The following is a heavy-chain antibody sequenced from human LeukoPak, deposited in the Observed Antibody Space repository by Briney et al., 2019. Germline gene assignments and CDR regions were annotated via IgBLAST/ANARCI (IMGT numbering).Heavy chain of an antibody. J-gene: IGHJ4*02. CDR2: INWNGGST. Sequence: GGSLRLSCAASGFTFDDYGMTWVRQAPGKGLEWVSGINWNGGSTGYADSVRGRFTISRDNAKNSLYLQMNSLRAEDTAVYYCARDWYHAIDYWGQGALVTVSS. D-gene: IGHD2-2*01. CDR3: ARDWYHAIDY. CDR1: GFTFDDYG. V-gene: IGHV3-20*04.